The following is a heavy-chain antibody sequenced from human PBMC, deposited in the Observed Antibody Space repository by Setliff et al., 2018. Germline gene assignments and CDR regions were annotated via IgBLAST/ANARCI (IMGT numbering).Heavy chain of an antibody. Sequence: ASETLSLTCTVSGGPFSGASIWSWIRQPPGKGLEFIGYVYHSGTAKYDPSLESRAIMSVDASKNEISLKLKSVTSDDTAIYYCARDTYNPNWYGDRSFEYWGQGTLVTVSS. J-gene: IGHJ4*02. CDR2: VYHSGTA. D-gene: IGHD1-1*01. CDR1: GGPFSGAS. V-gene: IGHV4-59*01. CDR3: ARDTYNPNWYGDRSFEY.